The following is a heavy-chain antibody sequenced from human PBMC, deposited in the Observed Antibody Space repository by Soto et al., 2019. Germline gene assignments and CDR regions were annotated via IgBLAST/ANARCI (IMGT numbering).Heavy chain of an antibody. CDR1: GGSISSGDYY. D-gene: IGHD3-3*01. CDR3: ARAGDFWSGYRNWFDP. CDR2: IYYSGST. V-gene: IGHV4-30-4*01. J-gene: IGHJ5*02. Sequence: SETLSLTCTVSGGSISSGDYYWSWIRQPPGKGLEWIGYIYYSGSTYYNPSLKSRVTISVDTSKNQFSLKLSSVTAADTTVYYCARAGDFWSGYRNWFDPWGQGTLVTVSS.